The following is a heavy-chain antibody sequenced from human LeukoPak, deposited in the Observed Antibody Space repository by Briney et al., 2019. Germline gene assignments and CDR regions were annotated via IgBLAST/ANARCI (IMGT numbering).Heavy chain of an antibody. D-gene: IGHD6-13*01. CDR2: INPNSGGT. CDR3: ASSSSWYEYYFDY. V-gene: IGHV1-2*06. Sequence: AASVKVSCKASGYTFTVYYMHWVRQAPGQGLEWMGRINPNSGGTNYAQKFQGRVTMTRDTSISTAYMELSRLRSDDTAVYYCASSSSWYEYYFDYWGQGTLVTVSS. CDR1: GYTFTVYY. J-gene: IGHJ4*02.